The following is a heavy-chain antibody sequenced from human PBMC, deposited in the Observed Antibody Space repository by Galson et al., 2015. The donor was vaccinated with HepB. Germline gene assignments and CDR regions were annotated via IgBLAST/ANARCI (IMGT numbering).Heavy chain of an antibody. CDR2: IIPIFGTA. V-gene: IGHV1-69*13. D-gene: IGHD6-19*01. Sequence: SVKVSCKASGGTFSSYAISWVRQAPGQGLEWMGGIIPIFGTANYAQKFQGRVTITADESTSTAYMELSSLRSEDTAVYYCARDSEVAGHAEYFQHWGQGTLVTVSS. CDR1: GGTFSSYA. J-gene: IGHJ1*01. CDR3: ARDSEVAGHAEYFQH.